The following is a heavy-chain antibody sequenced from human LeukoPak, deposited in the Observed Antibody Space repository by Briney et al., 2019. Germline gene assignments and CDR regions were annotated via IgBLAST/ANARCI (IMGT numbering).Heavy chain of an antibody. CDR2: IWYDGSTK. J-gene: IGHJ1*01. D-gene: IGHD5-18*01. Sequence: GGSLRLSCAASGFTFSSYGMQWVRQAPGKGLEWVAVIWYDGSTKYYADSVKGRFTISRDNSKNTLYLQMNSLRAEDTAVYYCAGDASDRAMVGYFQHWGQGTLVTVSS. V-gene: IGHV3-33*01. CDR3: AGDASDRAMVGYFQH. CDR1: GFTFSSYG.